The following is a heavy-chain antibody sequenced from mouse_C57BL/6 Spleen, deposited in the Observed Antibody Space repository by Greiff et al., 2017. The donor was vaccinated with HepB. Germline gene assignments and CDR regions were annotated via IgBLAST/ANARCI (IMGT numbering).Heavy chain of an antibody. J-gene: IGHJ4*01. D-gene: IGHD2-5*01. Sequence: QVQLQQPGAELVKPGASVKLSCKASGYTFTSYWMQWVKQRPGQGLEWIGEIDPSDSYTNYNQKFKGKATLTVDTSSSTAYMQLSSLTSEDSAVYYCARKADSNPWYYAMDYWGQGTSVTVSS. CDR2: IDPSDSYT. CDR1: GYTFTSYW. CDR3: ARKADSNPWYYAMDY. V-gene: IGHV1-50*01.